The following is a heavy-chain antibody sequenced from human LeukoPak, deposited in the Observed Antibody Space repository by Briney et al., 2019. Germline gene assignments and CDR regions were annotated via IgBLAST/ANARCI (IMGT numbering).Heavy chain of an antibody. CDR2: INTGGSLI. Sequence: GGSLRLSCAASGFTFSSYWMHWVRQAPGKGLEWVSRINTGGSLITYADSVKGRFTISRDNAKNTLYMQMNSLRAEDTAVYYCGRGDSSTTNYWLDPWGQGILVTVSS. V-gene: IGHV3-74*01. CDR1: GFTFSSYW. CDR3: GRGDSSTTNYWLDP. D-gene: IGHD2-2*01. J-gene: IGHJ5*02.